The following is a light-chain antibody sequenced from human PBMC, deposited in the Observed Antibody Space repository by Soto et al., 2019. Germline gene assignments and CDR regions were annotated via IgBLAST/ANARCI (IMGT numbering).Light chain of an antibody. CDR1: QTVNSDY. J-gene: IGKJ2*01. V-gene: IGKV3-20*01. CDR2: GVF. CDR3: QHYDGSPRT. Sequence: ETVLTQSPGTVSLSPGERATLSCTTSQTVNSDYLAWYQQKPGQAPRLLIYGVFNGATGIPDRFSGSGSGTYFTLTISGLEPEDSAVYYCQHYDGSPRTFGQGTNLEI.